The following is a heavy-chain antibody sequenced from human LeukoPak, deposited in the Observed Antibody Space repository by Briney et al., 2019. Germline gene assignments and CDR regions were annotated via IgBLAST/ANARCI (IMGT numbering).Heavy chain of an antibody. CDR2: IYWDDDK. V-gene: IGHV2-5*02. J-gene: IGHJ4*02. D-gene: IGHD3-10*01. CDR1: GFSLSTRGVG. CDR3: AHIPFYYYGSGTSFDY. Sequence: KESGPTLVKPTQTLTLTCTFSGFSLSTRGVGVGWIRQPPGKALEWLALIYWDDDKRYSPSLKSRLTITKDTSKNQVVLTMTNMDPVDTATYYCAHIPFYYYGSGTSFDYWGQGTLVTVSS.